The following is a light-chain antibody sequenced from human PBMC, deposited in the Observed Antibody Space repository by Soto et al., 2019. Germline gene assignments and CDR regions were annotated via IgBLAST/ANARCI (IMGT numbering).Light chain of an antibody. J-gene: IGLJ2*01. CDR2: YDS. CDR1: NIGSKS. V-gene: IGLV3-21*04. CDR3: QVWDSSSDNVV. Sequence: SYELTQPPSVSVAPGKTARITCGGNNIGSKSVHWYPQKPGQAPVLVIYYDSERPSGIPERFSGSNSGNTATLTISRVEAGDEADYYCQVWDSSSDNVVFGGGTKVTVL.